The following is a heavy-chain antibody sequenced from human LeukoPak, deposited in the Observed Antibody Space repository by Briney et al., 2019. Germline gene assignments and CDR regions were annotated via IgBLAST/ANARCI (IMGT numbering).Heavy chain of an antibody. V-gene: IGHV4-38-2*01. D-gene: IGHD5-24*01. J-gene: IGHJ4*02. CDR1: GYSISSGYY. CDR3: ARGSGRRDGYK. CDR2: IYHSGST. Sequence: SETLSLTCAVSGYSISSGYYWGWIRQPPGKGLEWIGSIYHSGSTYYNPSLKSRVTISVDTSKNQFSLKLSSVTAADTAVYYCARGSGRRDGYKWGQGTLVTVSS.